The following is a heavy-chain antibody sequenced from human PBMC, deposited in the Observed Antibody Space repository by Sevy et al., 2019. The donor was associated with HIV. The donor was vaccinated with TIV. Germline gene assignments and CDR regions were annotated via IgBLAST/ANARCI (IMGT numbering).Heavy chain of an antibody. D-gene: IGHD2-2*03. J-gene: IGHJ4*02. CDR1: GGSISSNNW. Sequence: SETLSLTCAVSGGSISSNNWWNWVRQTPGKGLEWIGEIYHSGSTNRNPSFKSRVTISVDKSKNQFSLKLSSVTAADTAVYYCARGVGGYCSSTRCHVDYWGQGTLVTVSS. V-gene: IGHV4-4*02. CDR2: IYHSGST. CDR3: ARGVGGYCSSTRCHVDY.